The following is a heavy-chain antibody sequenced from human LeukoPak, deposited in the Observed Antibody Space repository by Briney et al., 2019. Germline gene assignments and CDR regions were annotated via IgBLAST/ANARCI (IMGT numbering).Heavy chain of an antibody. CDR3: AREGAYYGRNFDY. D-gene: IGHD3-22*01. V-gene: IGHV3-21*01. Sequence: GGSLRLSCTASGFTFSSYSMNWVRQAPGKGLEWVSSISSGSTYIYYADSVKGRFTVSRDNAQNSLYLQTNSLRDEDTAVFYCAREGAYYGRNFDYWGQGTLVTVSS. CDR1: GFTFSSYS. J-gene: IGHJ4*02. CDR2: ISSGSTYI.